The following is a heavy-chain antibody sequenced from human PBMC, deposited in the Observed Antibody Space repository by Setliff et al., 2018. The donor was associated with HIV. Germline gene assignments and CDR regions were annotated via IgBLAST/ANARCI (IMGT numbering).Heavy chain of an antibody. Sequence: GESLKISCKGSGYSFTNYWIGWVRQMPGKGLEWMGIIYPGDSDTRYSPSFQGQVTISADKSRSTAYLQWGSLKASDTAMYYCARRASKASLDYWGQGTLVTVSS. CDR3: ARRASKASLDY. CDR2: IYPGDSDT. V-gene: IGHV5-51*01. J-gene: IGHJ4*02. CDR1: GYSFTNYW.